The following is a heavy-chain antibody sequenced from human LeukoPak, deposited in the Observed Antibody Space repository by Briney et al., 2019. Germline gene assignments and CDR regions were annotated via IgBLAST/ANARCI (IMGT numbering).Heavy chain of an antibody. Sequence: QPGGSLRLSCAASGFTFSSYWMSWVRQAPGKGLEWVANIKQDGSEKYYVDSVKGRFTISRDNAKNSLYLQMNSLRAEDTAVYYCARGPFGDVVVPAASDYWGQGTLVTVSS. CDR2: IKQDGSEK. CDR1: GFTFSSYW. D-gene: IGHD2-2*01. J-gene: IGHJ4*02. CDR3: ARGPFGDVVVPAASDY. V-gene: IGHV3-7*01.